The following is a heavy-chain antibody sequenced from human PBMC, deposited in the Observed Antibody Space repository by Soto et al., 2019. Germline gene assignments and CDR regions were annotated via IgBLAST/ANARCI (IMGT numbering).Heavy chain of an antibody. CDR3: AKGFIRDCGGDCTVDT. J-gene: IGHJ5*02. D-gene: IGHD2-21*02. CDR2: ISATGGST. CDR1: GFTFSSYT. Sequence: PGGSLRLSRAASGFTFSSYTMSWVRQAPGKGLEWVSGISATGGSTYYADSVKGRFTFSRDNSKNTLYLQMNSLRAEDTAVYYCAKGFIRDCGGDCTVDTWGQGTLVTVSS. V-gene: IGHV3-23*01.